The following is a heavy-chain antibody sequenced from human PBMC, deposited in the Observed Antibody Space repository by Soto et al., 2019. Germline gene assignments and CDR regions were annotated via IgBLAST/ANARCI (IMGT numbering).Heavy chain of an antibody. CDR2: IYYSGST. D-gene: IGHD2-2*01. CDR1: GGPISSGGYY. CDR3: ARGVHQLKYTWFNP. V-gene: IGHV4-31*03. Sequence: SETLSPTCTVSGGPISSGGYYWSWIRQHPGKGLEWIGYIYYSGSTYYNPSLKSRVTISVDTSKNQFSLKLSSVTAADTAVYYCARGVHQLKYTWFNPWGQGTLVTVSS. J-gene: IGHJ5*02.